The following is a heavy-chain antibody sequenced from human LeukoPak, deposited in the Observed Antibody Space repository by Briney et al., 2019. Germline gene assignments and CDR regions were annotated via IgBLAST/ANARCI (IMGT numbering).Heavy chain of an antibody. J-gene: IGHJ4*02. CDR2: ISYNGSNK. CDR1: GLTFSSYA. CDR3: AREIGYDSSGVLFDY. Sequence: QPGRSLRLSCAASGLTFSSYAMHWVRQAPGKGLEWVAVISYNGSNKYYADSVKGRFTISRDNSKNTLYLQMNSLRAEDTAVYYCAREIGYDSSGVLFDYWGQGTLVTVSS. V-gene: IGHV3-30*04. D-gene: IGHD3-22*01.